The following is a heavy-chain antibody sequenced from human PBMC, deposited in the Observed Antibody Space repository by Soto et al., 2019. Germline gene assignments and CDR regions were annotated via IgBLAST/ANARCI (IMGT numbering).Heavy chain of an antibody. CDR2: IIPILGIA. V-gene: IGHV1-69*04. CDR1: GGTFSSYT. D-gene: IGHD2-8*02. CDR3: ERDRPYGGVFDAFDI. Sequence: SVKVSCKASGGTFSSYTISWVRQAPGQGLEWMGRIIPILGIANYAQKFQGRVTITADKSTSTAYMELSSLRSEDTAVYYCERDRPYGGVFDAFDIWGQGTMVTVSS. J-gene: IGHJ3*02.